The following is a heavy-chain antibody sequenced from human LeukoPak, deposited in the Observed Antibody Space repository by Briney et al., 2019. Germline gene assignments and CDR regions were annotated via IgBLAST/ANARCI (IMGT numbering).Heavy chain of an antibody. J-gene: IGHJ4*02. CDR2: INYSGST. CDR1: GYSISSGYY. Sequence: SETLSLTCTVSGYSISSGYYWGWIRQPPEKGLEWIGSINYSGSTYYNLSLKSRVTISVDTSRNQFSLKLSSVTAADTALYYCARQNFVVVPSANFDYWGQGAVVTVAS. CDR3: ARQNFVVVPSANFDY. D-gene: IGHD2-2*01. V-gene: IGHV4-38-2*02.